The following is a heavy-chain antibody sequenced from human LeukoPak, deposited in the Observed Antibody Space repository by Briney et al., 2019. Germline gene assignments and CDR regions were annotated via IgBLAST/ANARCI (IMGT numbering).Heavy chain of an antibody. D-gene: IGHD3-3*01. CDR3: ARDYLEKSVPDY. V-gene: IGHV1-46*01. CDR1: GYTFTSYD. CDR2: INPSGGST. J-gene: IGHJ4*02. Sequence: GASVKVSCKASGYTFTSYDMHWVRQPPGQGHEWMGIINPSGGSTSYAQKFRGRVTTTRDTSTSTVYMQLSSLRSEDTAAYYCARDYLEKSVPDYWGQETLVTV.